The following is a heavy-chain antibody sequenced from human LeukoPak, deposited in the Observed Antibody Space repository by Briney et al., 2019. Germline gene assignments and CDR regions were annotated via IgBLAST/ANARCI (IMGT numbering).Heavy chain of an antibody. Sequence: PSETLSLTCTVSDGSISSYYWGWIRQPPGKGLEWIGSIYYSGSTYYNPSLKSRVTISVDTSKNQFSLKLSSVTAADTAVYYCARSITMVRGVIIRHAFDIWGQGTMVTVSS. CDR3: ARSITMVRGVIIRHAFDI. CDR2: IYYSGST. CDR1: DGSISSYY. D-gene: IGHD3-10*01. J-gene: IGHJ3*02. V-gene: IGHV4-39*07.